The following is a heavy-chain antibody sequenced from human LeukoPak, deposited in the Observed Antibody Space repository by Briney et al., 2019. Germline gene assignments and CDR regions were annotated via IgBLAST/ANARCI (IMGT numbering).Heavy chain of an antibody. V-gene: IGHV3-7*01. D-gene: IGHD4-17*01. J-gene: IGHJ4*02. CDR3: ACLRGPSDY. Sequence: QAGGSLRLSCAASGFTFSSYWMTWVRQAPGKGLEWVATIKHDGSEDYYLDSVKGRFTISRDNTKNSLYLQMDSLTADDTAVYFCACLRGPSDYWGQGTLVTVSS. CDR2: IKHDGSED. CDR1: GFTFSSYW.